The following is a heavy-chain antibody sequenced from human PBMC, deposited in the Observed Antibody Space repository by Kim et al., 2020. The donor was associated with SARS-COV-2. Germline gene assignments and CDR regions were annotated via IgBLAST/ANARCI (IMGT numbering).Heavy chain of an antibody. D-gene: IGHD1-1*01. Sequence: GGSLRLSCAASGFTFSSYSMNWVRQAPGKGLEWVSSISSSTSYIYYADSVKGRFTISRDNAKNSLYLQMNSLRAEDTAVYYCARDQGNILPNWFDPWGQGTLVTVSS. CDR3: ARDQGNILPNWFDP. CDR2: ISSSTSYI. V-gene: IGHV3-21*01. CDR1: GFTFSSYS. J-gene: IGHJ5*02.